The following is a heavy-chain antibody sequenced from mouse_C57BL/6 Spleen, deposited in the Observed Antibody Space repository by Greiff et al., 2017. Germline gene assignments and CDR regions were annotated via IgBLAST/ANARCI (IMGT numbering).Heavy chain of an antibody. CDR3: ARYGGPRIYAMDY. CDR2: IYPSDSET. J-gene: IGHJ4*01. V-gene: IGHV1-61*01. CDR1: GYTFTSYW. Sequence: QVQLKQPGAELVRPGSSVKLSCKASGYTFTSYWMDWVKQRPGQGLEWIGNIYPSDSETHYNQKFKDKATLTVDKSSSTAYMQLSSLTSEDSAVYYCARYGGPRIYAMDYWGQGTSVTVSS. D-gene: IGHD1-1*01.